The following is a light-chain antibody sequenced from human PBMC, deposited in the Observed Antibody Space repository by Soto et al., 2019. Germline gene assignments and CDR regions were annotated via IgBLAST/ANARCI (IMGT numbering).Light chain of an antibody. V-gene: IGKV4-1*01. CDR1: QSRLLSSIHENC. Sequence: DIVVTQSPESLAVSLGERATINCRSSQSRLLSSIHENCLAWYQQNPGQPPRLLIYWASTRESGVPDRFSGSGSGTDFTLTISSLQAEDVALCYCLQYYSSPWTFGQGTKVEIK. J-gene: IGKJ1*01. CDR2: WAS. CDR3: LQYYSSPWT.